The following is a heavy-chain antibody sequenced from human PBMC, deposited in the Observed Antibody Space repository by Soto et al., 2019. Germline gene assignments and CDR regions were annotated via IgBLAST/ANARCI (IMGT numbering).Heavy chain of an antibody. V-gene: IGHV3-21*01. CDR2: ISSSSSYI. CDR1: GFTFSSYS. J-gene: IGHJ4*02. D-gene: IGHD2-2*01. Sequence: EVQLVESGGGLVKPGGSLRLYCAASGFTFSSYSMNWVRQAPGKGLEWGSSISSSSSYIYYADSVKGRFTISRDNAKNSLYLQMNCLRAEDTAVYYCARVVVVPAAGIDYWGQGTLVTVSS. CDR3: ARVVVVPAAGIDY.